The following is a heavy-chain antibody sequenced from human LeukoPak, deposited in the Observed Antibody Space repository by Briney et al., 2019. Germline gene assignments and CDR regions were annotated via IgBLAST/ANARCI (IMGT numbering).Heavy chain of an antibody. CDR1: GYSFTGHY. CDR2: NNANNGGT. CDR3: TRDSSVVPLVANWYYDL. D-gene: IGHD2-2*01. Sequence: ASVKVSCKASGYSFTGHYINWVRQAPGQGLEWMGWNNANNGGTNYAQKFQDRVTMTRDTSITTAYMELGGLRVDDTAIYYCTRDSSVVPLVANWYYDLWGRGTLVTVSS. V-gene: IGHV1-2*02. J-gene: IGHJ2*01.